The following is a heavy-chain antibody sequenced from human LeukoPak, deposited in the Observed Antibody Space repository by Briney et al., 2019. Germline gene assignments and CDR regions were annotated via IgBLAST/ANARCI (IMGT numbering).Heavy chain of an antibody. CDR1: GYTFTGYY. CDR3: ARDILGYCSSTSCPRGWSDDY. V-gene: IGHV1-2*02. Sequence: GASVKVSCKASGYTFTGYYMRCVRPAPEQRLEWMGWINPNSGGTNYAQKFQGRVSMTRDTSISTAYMELSRPRSDDTAVYYCARDILGYCSSTSCPRGWSDDYWGQGTLVTVSS. CDR2: INPNSGGT. D-gene: IGHD2-2*01. J-gene: IGHJ4*02.